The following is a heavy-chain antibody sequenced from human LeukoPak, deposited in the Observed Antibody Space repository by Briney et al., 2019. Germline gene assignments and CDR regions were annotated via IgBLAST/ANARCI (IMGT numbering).Heavy chain of an antibody. CDR3: ARGGYCSGGSCYGVYYYYYMDV. V-gene: IGHV1-8*03. J-gene: IGHJ6*03. CDR2: MNPNSGNT. Sequence: ASVKVSCKASGYTFTSYGISWVRQAPGQGLEWMGWMNPNSGNTGYAQKFQGRVTITRNTSIGTAYMELSSLRSEDTAVYYCARGGYCSGGSCYGVYYYYYMDVWGKGTTVTVSS. D-gene: IGHD2-15*01. CDR1: GYTFTSYG.